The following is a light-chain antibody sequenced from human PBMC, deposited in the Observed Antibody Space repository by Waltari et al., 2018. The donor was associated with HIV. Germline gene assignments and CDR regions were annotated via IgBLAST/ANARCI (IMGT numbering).Light chain of an antibody. CDR1: SSNIGKNY. CDR2: ENT. V-gene: IGLV1-51*02. Sequence: QSVLTQPPSVSAAPGQKVTISCSGGSSNIGKNYVSWYQQSPGKAPRLLIYENTQRPSGRPDRFSGSKAATSATLDITGLQTGDEADYYCASWDSSLSVGVFGGGTRLTVL. J-gene: IGLJ3*02. CDR3: ASWDSSLSVGV.